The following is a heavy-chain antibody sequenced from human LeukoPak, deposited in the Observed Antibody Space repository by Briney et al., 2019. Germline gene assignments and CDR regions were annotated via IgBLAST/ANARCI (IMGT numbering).Heavy chain of an antibody. V-gene: IGHV4-39*07. Sequence: SSETLSLTCTVSGDSNTNSIYYWGWIRQPPGKGLEWIGSIDYSGSTYYNPSLKSRATISIDTSKNQFSLKLSSVTAADTAVYFCARDRRGSRGYALDYWGQGTVVTVSS. CDR2: IDYSGST. CDR1: GDSNTNSIYY. J-gene: IGHJ4*02. CDR3: ARDRRGSRGYALDY. D-gene: IGHD2-2*01.